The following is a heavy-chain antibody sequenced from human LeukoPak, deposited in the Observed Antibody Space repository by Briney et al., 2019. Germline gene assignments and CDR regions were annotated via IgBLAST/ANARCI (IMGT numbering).Heavy chain of an antibody. Sequence: PGGSLRLSCAVSGFTVSGNYMSWVRQAPGKGLEWVSLIYSGGTTYYADSVKGRFTISRDNSKNTLYLQMNSLRAEDTAVYYCAKDAVNYYGSGSYVPWADYWGQGTLVTVSS. V-gene: IGHV3-53*05. CDR3: AKDAVNYYGSGSYVPWADY. D-gene: IGHD3-10*01. CDR1: GFTVSGNY. CDR2: IYSGGTT. J-gene: IGHJ4*02.